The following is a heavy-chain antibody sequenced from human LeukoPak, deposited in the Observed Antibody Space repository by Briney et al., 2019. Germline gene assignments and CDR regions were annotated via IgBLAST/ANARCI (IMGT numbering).Heavy chain of an antibody. CDR3: ARVSYYGSGSFNWFDP. J-gene: IGHJ5*02. CDR1: GGSISSYY. D-gene: IGHD3-10*01. CDR2: IYTSGST. V-gene: IGHV4-4*07. Sequence: SETLSLTCTVSGGSISSYYWSWIRQPAGKGLEWIGRIYTSGSTNYNPSLKSRVTISVDTSKNQFSLKLSSVTAADTAVYYCARVSYYGSGSFNWFDPWGQGTLVTVSS.